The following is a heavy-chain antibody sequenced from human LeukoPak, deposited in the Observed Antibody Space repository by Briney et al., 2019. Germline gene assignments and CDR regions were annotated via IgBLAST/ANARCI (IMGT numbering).Heavy chain of an antibody. D-gene: IGHD4-17*01. V-gene: IGHV1-69*13. J-gene: IGHJ5*02. CDR3: AITPHYGDYGANWFDP. Sequence: GASVKVSCKASGGTFSSYAISWVRQAPGRGLEWMGGIIPIFGTANYAQKFQGRVTITADESTSTAYMELSSLRSEDTAVYYCAITPHYGDYGANWFDPWGQGTLVTVSS. CDR2: IIPIFGTA. CDR1: GGTFSSYA.